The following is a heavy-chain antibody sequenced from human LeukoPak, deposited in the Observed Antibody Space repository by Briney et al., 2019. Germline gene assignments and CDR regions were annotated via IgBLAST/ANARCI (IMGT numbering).Heavy chain of an antibody. J-gene: IGHJ4*02. Sequence: GSTIYYADSVKGRFTISRDNAKTSLYLQMNSLRAEDTAVYYCAREEVGYYYDSSGPTGYWGQGTLVTVSS. CDR2: GSTI. D-gene: IGHD3-22*01. CDR3: AREEVGYYYDSSGPTGY. V-gene: IGHV3-11*04.